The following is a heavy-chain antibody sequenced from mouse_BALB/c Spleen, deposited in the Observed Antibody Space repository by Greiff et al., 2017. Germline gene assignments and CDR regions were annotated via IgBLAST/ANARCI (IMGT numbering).Heavy chain of an antibody. CDR3: ARWDHWFAY. CDR2: IYPGDGDT. J-gene: IGHJ3*01. D-gene: IGHD4-1*01. Sequence: VKLVESGAELVRPGSSVTISCKASGYAFSSYWMNWVKQRPGQGLEWIGQIYPGDGDTNYNGKFKGKATLTADKSSSTAYMQLSSLTSEDSAVYFCARWDHWFAYWGQGTLVTVSA. V-gene: IGHV1-80*01. CDR1: GYAFSSYW.